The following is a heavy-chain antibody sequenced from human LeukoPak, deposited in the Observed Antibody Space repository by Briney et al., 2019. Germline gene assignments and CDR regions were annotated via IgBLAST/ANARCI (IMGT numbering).Heavy chain of an antibody. J-gene: IGHJ1*01. CDR1: GGTFSSYA. CDR3: ASPAYCSGGSCLEYFQH. V-gene: IGHV1-69*05. D-gene: IGHD2-15*01. CDR2: IIPIFGTA. Sequence: ASVKVSCKASGGTFSSYAIRWVRQAPGQGLEWMGGIIPIFGTANYAQKFQGRASITTDESTSTAYMELSSLRSEDTAVYYCASPAYCSGGSCLEYFQHWGQGTLVTVSS.